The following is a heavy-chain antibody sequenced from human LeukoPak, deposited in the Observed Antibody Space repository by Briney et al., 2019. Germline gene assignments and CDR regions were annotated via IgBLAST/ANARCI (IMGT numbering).Heavy chain of an antibody. CDR2: IYHSGST. CDR1: GGSISSGGYS. Sequence: SETLSLTCAVSGGSISSGGYSWSWIRQPPGKGLEWIGYIYHSGSTYYNPSLKSRVTISVDRSKNQFSLKLSSVTAADTAVYYCARVGPKLRFDPWGQGTLVTVSS. D-gene: IGHD3-16*01. J-gene: IGHJ5*02. V-gene: IGHV4-30-2*01. CDR3: ARVGPKLRFDP.